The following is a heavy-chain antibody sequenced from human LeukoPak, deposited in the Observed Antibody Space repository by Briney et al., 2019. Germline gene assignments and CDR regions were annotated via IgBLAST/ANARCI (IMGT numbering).Heavy chain of an antibody. CDR2: FDPEDGET. V-gene: IGHV1-24*01. Sequence: ASVKVSCKVSGYTLTELSMHRVRQAPGKGLEWMGGFDPEDGETIYAQKFQGRVTMTEDTSTDTAYMELSSLRSEDTAVYYCATLDGGYYDSSGYLYYFDYWGQGTLVTVSS. CDR3: ATLDGGYYDSSGYLYYFDY. J-gene: IGHJ4*02. D-gene: IGHD3-22*01. CDR1: GYTLTELS.